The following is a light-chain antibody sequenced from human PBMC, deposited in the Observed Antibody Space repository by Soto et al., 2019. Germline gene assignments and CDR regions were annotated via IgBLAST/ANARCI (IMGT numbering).Light chain of an antibody. CDR1: QSIGSY. CDR2: DAS. V-gene: IGKV3-11*01. J-gene: IGKJ3*01. Sequence: EIVLTQSPATLSLSLGERATLSCRASQSIGSYLAWYQHKLGQPPRLLIYDASNSATVIPVRFSGSGSGTDFTLTISSLEPEDFAVYYCQQRSTWPPFSFGPETKVDIK. CDR3: QQRSTWPPFS.